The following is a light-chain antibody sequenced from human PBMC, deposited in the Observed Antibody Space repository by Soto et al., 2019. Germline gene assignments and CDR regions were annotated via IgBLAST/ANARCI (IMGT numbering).Light chain of an antibody. J-gene: IGKJ5*01. CDR3: QQRDSWPIT. CDR1: QSVDRY. V-gene: IGKV3-11*01. CDR2: GAS. Sequence: EIVLTQSPGTLSLSPGERATLSCRASQSVDRYLVWYQQKPGQAPRLLIFGASNRATGIPARFSGSGSGTDFTLTINSLEPEDFAVYYCQQRDSWPITFGQGTRL.